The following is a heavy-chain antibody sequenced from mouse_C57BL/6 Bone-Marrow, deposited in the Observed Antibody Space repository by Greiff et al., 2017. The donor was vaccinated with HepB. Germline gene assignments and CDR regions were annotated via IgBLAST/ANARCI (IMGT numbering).Heavy chain of an antibody. CDR3: ARGENGYAGFAY. Sequence: QVQQQQPGAELVKPGASVKLSCKASGYTFTSYWMHWVKQRPGQGLEWIGMIHPNSGSTNYNEKFKSKATLTVDKSSSTAYMQLSSLTSEDSAVYYCARGENGYAGFAYWGQGTLVTVSA. D-gene: IGHD2-2*01. CDR1: GYTFTSYW. CDR2: IHPNSGST. J-gene: IGHJ3*01. V-gene: IGHV1-64*01.